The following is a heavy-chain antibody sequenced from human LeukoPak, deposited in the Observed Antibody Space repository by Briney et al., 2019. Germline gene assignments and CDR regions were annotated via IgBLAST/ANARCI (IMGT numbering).Heavy chain of an antibody. J-gene: IGHJ6*02. CDR2: IIPIFGTA. Sequence: WASVKVSCKASGGTFSSYAISWVRQSPGQGLEWMGGIIPIFGTANYAQKFQGRVTITTDESTSTDYMELSSLRSEDTAVYYCASVAAAGHYYYNSMDVWGQGTTVTVSS. D-gene: IGHD6-13*01. CDR1: GGTFSSYA. V-gene: IGHV1-69*05. CDR3: ASVAAAGHYYYNSMDV.